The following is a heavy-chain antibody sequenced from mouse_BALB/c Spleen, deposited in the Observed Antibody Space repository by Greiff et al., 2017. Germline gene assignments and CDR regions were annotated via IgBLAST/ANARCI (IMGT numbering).Heavy chain of an antibody. Sequence: QVQLQQSGAELARPGASVKLSCKASGYTFTSYWMQWVKQRPGQGLEWIGAIYPGDGDTRYTQKFKGKATLTADKSSSTAYMQLSSLASEDSAVYYCARGRGYGTSYYAMDYWGQGTSVTVSS. CDR2: IYPGDGDT. D-gene: IGHD2-2*01. J-gene: IGHJ4*01. CDR3: ARGRGYGTSYYAMDY. V-gene: IGHV1-87*01. CDR1: GYTFTSYW.